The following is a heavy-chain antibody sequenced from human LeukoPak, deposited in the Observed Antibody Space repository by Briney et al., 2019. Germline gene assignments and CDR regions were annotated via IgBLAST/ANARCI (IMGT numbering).Heavy chain of an antibody. Sequence: SVTASCKASGGTFSSYAISWVRQAPGQGLEWMGGIIPIFGTANYAQKFQGRVTITADKSTSTAYMELSSLRSEDTAVYYCASGMYYYYYYMDVWGKGTTVTVSS. CDR2: IIPIFGTA. CDR3: ASGMYYYYYYMDV. J-gene: IGHJ6*03. V-gene: IGHV1-69*06. CDR1: GGTFSSYA.